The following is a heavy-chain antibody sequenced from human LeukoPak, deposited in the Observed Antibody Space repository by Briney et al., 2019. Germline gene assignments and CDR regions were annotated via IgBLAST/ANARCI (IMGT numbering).Heavy chain of an antibody. J-gene: IGHJ2*01. V-gene: IGHV4-39*01. CDR1: GGSISSSSYY. CDR3: ARGAKRYFDL. Sequence: SETLSLTCTVSGGSISSSSYYWGWIRQPPGKGLEWIGSIYYSGSTYYNPSRNGRITISVETSKNQFSLKLSSVTAADTAVYYCARGAKRYFDLWGRGTLVTVSS. CDR2: IYYSGST.